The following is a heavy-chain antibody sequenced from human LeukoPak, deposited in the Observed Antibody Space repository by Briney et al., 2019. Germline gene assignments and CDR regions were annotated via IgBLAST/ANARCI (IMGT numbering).Heavy chain of an antibody. Sequence: GGSLRLSCAASGFIFSTYSMNWVRQAPGKGLEWVSYISRSSTTIYYTDSVKGRFTISRDNAKNSLYLQMNGLRDEDTAVYYCARSSGVPATVYYYYGVDVWGQGTTATVSS. J-gene: IGHJ6*02. V-gene: IGHV3-48*02. CDR2: ISRSSTTI. CDR1: GFIFSTYS. D-gene: IGHD2-2*01. CDR3: ARSSGVPATVYYYYGVDV.